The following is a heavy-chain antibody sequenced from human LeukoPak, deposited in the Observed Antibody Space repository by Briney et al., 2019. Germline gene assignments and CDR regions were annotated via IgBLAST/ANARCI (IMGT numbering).Heavy chain of an antibody. D-gene: IGHD6-6*01. Sequence: ASVMVSCKASGYTFTSYGISWVRQAPGQGLEWMGWISAYNGNTNYAQKLQGRVTMTTDTSTSTAYMELRSLRSDDTAVYYCARVMVYSSSYAFDIWGQGTMVTVSS. CDR2: ISAYNGNT. J-gene: IGHJ3*02. CDR3: ARVMVYSSSYAFDI. CDR1: GYTFTSYG. V-gene: IGHV1-18*01.